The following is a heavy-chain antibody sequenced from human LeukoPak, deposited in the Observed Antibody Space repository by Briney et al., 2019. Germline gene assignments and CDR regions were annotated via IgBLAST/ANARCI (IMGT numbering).Heavy chain of an antibody. CDR3: AELGITMIGGV. Sequence: GGSLRLSCAASGFTFTDYEMNWVRQAPGKGLEWVSYISSSGSTIYYADSVKGRFTISRDNAKNSLYLQMNSLRAEDTAVYYCAELGITMIGGVWGKGTTVTISS. V-gene: IGHV3-48*03. J-gene: IGHJ6*04. D-gene: IGHD3-10*02. CDR1: GFTFTDYE. CDR2: ISSSGSTI.